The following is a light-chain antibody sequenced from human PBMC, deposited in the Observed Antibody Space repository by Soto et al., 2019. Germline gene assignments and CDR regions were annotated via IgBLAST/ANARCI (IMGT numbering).Light chain of an antibody. Sequence: DIQLTQSPSSLSASVGDRVSISCRASQSISNYLNWYQQKPGKAPKVLIFAASELQSGVPSRFRGSGSGTDFALTISSLQPDDFATYYCQQSYPRTFGQGTRVEL. CDR2: AAS. CDR3: QQSYPRT. V-gene: IGKV1-39*01. CDR1: QSISNY. J-gene: IGKJ1*01.